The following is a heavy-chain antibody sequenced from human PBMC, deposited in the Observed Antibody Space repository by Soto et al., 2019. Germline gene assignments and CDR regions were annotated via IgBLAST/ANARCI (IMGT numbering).Heavy chain of an antibody. J-gene: IGHJ5*02. CDR1: GGSISSYY. V-gene: IGHV4-59*01. D-gene: IGHD2-15*01. CDR2: IYYSGST. CDR3: ARAGYCSGGSCYQVGWFDP. Sequence: QVQLQESGPGLVKPSETLSLTCTVSGGSISSYYLSWIRQPPGKGLEWIGYIYYSGSTNYNPSLKSRVTISVDTTKNQFSLKLSSVTAADTAVYYCARAGYCSGGSCYQVGWFDPWGQGTLVTVSS.